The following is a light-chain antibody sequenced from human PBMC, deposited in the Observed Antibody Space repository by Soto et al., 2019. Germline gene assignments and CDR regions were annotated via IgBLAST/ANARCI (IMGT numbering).Light chain of an antibody. Sequence: EIVLTQAPGTLSLSPGERATLSCRASQTVGRNYLAWFQHKPGQAPRLLIYDASKRATGVPDRFSGSGSGTDFTLTVSRLEPEDFAVFYCHQYAYSPLTFGGGTKVEIK. CDR1: QTVGRNY. V-gene: IGKV3-20*01. CDR2: DAS. J-gene: IGKJ4*01. CDR3: HQYAYSPLT.